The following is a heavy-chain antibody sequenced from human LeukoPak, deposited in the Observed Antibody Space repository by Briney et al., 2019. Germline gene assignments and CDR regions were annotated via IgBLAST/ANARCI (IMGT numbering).Heavy chain of an antibody. CDR3: ARVVWWELYSSVWFDP. D-gene: IGHD1-26*01. CDR1: GYTFTGYY. V-gene: IGHV1-2*04. CDR2: INPNSGGT. J-gene: IGHJ5*02. Sequence: ASVKVSCKASGYTFTGYYMHWVRQAPGQGLEWMGWINPNSGGTNYAQKFQGWVTMTRDTSISTAYMELSRLRSDDTAVYYCARVVWWELYSSVWFDPWGQGTLVTVSS.